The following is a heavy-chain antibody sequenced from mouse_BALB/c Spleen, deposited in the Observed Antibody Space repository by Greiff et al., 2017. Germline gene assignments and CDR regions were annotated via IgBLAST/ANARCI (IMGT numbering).Heavy chain of an antibody. CDR2: INSNGGST. V-gene: IGHV5-6-3*01. CDR1: GFTFSSYG. Sequence: EVQVVESGGGLVQPGGSLKLSCAASGFTFSSYGMSWVRQTPDKRLELVATINSNGGSTYYPDSVKGRFTISRDNAKNTLYLQMSSLKSEDTAMYYCAGDVYGSSYVGFDYWGQGTTLTVSS. D-gene: IGHD1-1*01. J-gene: IGHJ2*01. CDR3: AGDVYGSSYVGFDY.